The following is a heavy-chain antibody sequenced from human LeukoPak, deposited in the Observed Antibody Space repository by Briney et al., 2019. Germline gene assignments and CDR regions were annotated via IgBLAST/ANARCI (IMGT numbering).Heavy chain of an antibody. CDR3: ARDLQQNQWGPFDP. CDR2: ISGFNGNT. D-gene: IGHD1-26*01. V-gene: IGHV1-18*01. J-gene: IGHJ5*02. CDR1: GYTFGNYG. Sequence: PLASVKVSCKAAGYTFGNYGIKWVRQAPGQGLEWVGWISGFNGNTNYAQKLQGRVTMTTDTSTSTAYMELRSLRSDDTAVYYCARDLQQNQWGPFDPWGQGTLVTVSS.